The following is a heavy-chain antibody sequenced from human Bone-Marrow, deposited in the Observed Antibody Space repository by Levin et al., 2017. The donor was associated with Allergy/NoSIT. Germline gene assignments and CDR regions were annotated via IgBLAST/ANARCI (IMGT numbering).Heavy chain of an antibody. D-gene: IGHD3-16*02. V-gene: IGHV3-21*01. J-gene: IGHJ4*02. Sequence: GESLKISCAASGFTFSSYSMNWVRQAPGKGLEWVSSISSSSSYIYYADSVKGRFTISRDNAKNSLYLQMNSLRAEDTAVYYCARDLTLDVDGGVIVIGYWGQGTLVTVSS. CDR2: ISSSSSYI. CDR3: ARDLTLDVDGGVIVIGY. CDR1: GFTFSSYS.